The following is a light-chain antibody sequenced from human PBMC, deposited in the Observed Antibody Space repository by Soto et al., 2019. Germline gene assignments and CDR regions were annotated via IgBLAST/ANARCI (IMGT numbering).Light chain of an antibody. V-gene: IGKV3-15*01. CDR2: GAS. J-gene: IGKJ1*01. Sequence: VTQSPATLSVSPGGRATLSCRATQSVGTNLAWYQQKPGQAPRLLIYGASTRATDIPVRFSGRGSGTEFTLTISSLQSEDFAIYFCQQYSNWPPWTFGQGTKVDIK. CDR3: QQYSNWPPWT. CDR1: QSVGTN.